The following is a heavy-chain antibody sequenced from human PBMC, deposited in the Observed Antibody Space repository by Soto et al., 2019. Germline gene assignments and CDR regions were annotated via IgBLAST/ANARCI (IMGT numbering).Heavy chain of an antibody. D-gene: IGHD3-10*01. CDR3: ARTLSGFTYGSRQFYFDY. CDR1: GDPITSYF. V-gene: IGHV4-4*07. J-gene: IGHJ4*02. CDR2: VFPGGPT. Sequence: QVQLQESGPGLVKPSETLSLTCNVSGDPITSYFWTWIRQPAGKGLEWIGHVFPGGPTSHNSSLKSRVSMSIETSKNQFSLTLNSVTAADTAVYYCARTLSGFTYGSRQFYFDYWGQGTLVTVSS.